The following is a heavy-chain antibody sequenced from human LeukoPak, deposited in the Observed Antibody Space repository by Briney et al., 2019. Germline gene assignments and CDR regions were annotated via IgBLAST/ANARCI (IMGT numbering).Heavy chain of an antibody. CDR1: GYTFTSYG. CDR2: ISAHNGNT. CDR3: ARDYYDSSGYWGLTYYYGMDV. D-gene: IGHD3-22*01. Sequence: ASVKVSCKASGYTFTSYGISWVRQAPGQGLEWMGWISAHNGNTNYAQKLQGRVTMTTDTSTSTAYMELRSLRSDDTAVYYCARDYYDSSGYWGLTYYYGMDVWGQGTTVTVSS. V-gene: IGHV1-18*01. J-gene: IGHJ6*02.